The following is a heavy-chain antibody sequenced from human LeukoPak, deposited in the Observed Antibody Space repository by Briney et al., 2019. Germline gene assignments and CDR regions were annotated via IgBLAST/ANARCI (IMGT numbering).Heavy chain of an antibody. CDR1: GFTFSSYA. J-gene: IGHJ6*02. CDR2: ISYDGSNK. CDR3: ASARGYCTNGVCEKGYYYGMDV. V-gene: IGHV3-30*04. Sequence: PGRSLRLSCAASGFTFSSYAMHWVRQAPGKGLEWVAVISYDGSNKYYADSVKGRFTISRDNSKNTLYLQMNSLGAEDTAVYYCASARGYCTNGVCEKGYYYGMDVWGQGTTVTVSS. D-gene: IGHD2-8*01.